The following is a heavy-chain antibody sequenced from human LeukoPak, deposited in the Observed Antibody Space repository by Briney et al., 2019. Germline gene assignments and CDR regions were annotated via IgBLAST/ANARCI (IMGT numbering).Heavy chain of an antibody. CDR1: GFTFSSYA. CDR2: ISGSGDST. CDR3: ARGAGYNYPYYFDY. J-gene: IGHJ4*02. Sequence: GGSLRLSCAASGFTFSSYAMSWDRQAPGKGLEWVSAISGSGDSTYYGDSVKGRFTISRDNSKNTLYLQMNSLRAEDTAVYYCARGAGYNYPYYFDYWGQGTLVTVCS. V-gene: IGHV3-23*01. D-gene: IGHD5-24*01.